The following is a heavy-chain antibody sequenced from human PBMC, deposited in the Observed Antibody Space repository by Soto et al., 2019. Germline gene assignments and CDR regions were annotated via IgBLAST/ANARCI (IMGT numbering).Heavy chain of an antibody. V-gene: IGHV5-51*01. CDR2: IYPGDSDT. J-gene: IGHJ5*02. D-gene: IGHD2-15*01. CDR1: GYSFTTYW. Sequence: PGESLKISCKGSGYSFTTYWIGWVRQMPGKGLEWMGIIYPGDSDTRYSPSFQGQVTISADKSISTAYLQWSSLKASDTAMYYCARHRWDCSGGSCYSWWFDPWGQGTLVTVSS. CDR3: ARHRWDCSGGSCYSWWFDP.